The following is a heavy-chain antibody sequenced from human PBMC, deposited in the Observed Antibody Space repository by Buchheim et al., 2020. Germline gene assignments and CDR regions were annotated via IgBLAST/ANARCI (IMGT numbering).Heavy chain of an antibody. V-gene: IGHV3-30*18. CDR2: ISYDGSNK. J-gene: IGHJ4*02. CDR1: GFTFSSYG. D-gene: IGHD1-26*01. Sequence: QVQLVESGGGVVQPGRSLRLSCAASGFTFSSYGMHWVRQAPGKGLEWVAVISYDGSNKYYADSVKGRFTISRDNSKNTLYLQMNSLRSEDTAVYYCANGVIQATDDYWGQGTL. CDR3: ANGVIQATDDY.